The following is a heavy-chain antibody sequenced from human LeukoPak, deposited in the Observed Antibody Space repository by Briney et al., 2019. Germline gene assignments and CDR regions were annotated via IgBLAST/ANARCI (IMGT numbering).Heavy chain of an antibody. CDR3: ARQGGQQLVRDWFDP. V-gene: IGHV1-2*02. CDR2: INPNSGGT. D-gene: IGHD6-13*01. J-gene: IGHJ5*02. CDR1: GYTFTGYY. Sequence: GASVKVSCKASGYTFTGYYMHWVRQAPGQGLEWMGWINPNSGGTNYAQKFQGRVTMTRDTSISTAYMELSRLRSDDTAVYYCARQGGQQLVRDWFDPWGQGTLVTVSS.